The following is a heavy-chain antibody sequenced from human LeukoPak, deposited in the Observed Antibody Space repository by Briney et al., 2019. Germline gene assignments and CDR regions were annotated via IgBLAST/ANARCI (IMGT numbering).Heavy chain of an antibody. CDR3: TRGVALSDHGIIDS. CDR1: GYSVSSSLF. CDR2: IYHNGIT. Sequence: PSETLSLTCAVSGYSVSSSLFWGWIRQSPEKGLEWIATIYHNGITHYNPSLKSRVTISIDTSKNQFSLKMSSVTAADTAVYYCTRGVALSDHGIIDSWGQGTLATVSS. V-gene: IGHV4-38-2*01. J-gene: IGHJ4*02. D-gene: IGHD1-1*01.